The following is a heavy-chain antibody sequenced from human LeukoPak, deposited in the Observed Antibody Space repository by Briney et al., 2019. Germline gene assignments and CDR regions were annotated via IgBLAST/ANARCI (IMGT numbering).Heavy chain of an antibody. CDR2: INPNSGGT. D-gene: IGHD2-2*02. CDR1: GYTFTGYY. Sequence: ASVKVSCKASGYTFTGYYMHWVRQAPGQGLEWMGWINPNSGGTNYAQKFQGRVTMTRDASISTAYMELSRLRSDDTAVYYCASVYCSSTSCYSDRIDYWGQGTLVTVSS. V-gene: IGHV1-2*02. J-gene: IGHJ4*02. CDR3: ASVYCSSTSCYSDRIDY.